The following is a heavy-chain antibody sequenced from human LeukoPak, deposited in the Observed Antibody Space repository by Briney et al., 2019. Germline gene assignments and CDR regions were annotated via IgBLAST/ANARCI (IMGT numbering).Heavy chain of an antibody. J-gene: IGHJ5*02. V-gene: IGHV3-7*01. CDR3: ARDRDYYAFDP. D-gene: IGHD3-10*01. CDR2: IKQDGSEK. Sequence: PGGSLRLSCAASGFTFSSYSMNWVRQAPGKGLEWVANIKQDGSEKYYVDSVKGRFTISRGNAKNSLYLQMNSLRAEDTAVYHCARDRDYYAFDPWGQGTLVTVSS. CDR1: GFTFSSYS.